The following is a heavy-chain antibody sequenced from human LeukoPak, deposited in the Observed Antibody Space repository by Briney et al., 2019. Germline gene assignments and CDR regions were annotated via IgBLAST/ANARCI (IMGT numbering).Heavy chain of an antibody. CDR1: GYTFTSYG. Sequence: ASVKVSCKASGYTFTSYGISWVRQAPGQGLEWMGWINPNSGGTNYAQKFQGRVTMTRDTSISTAYMELSRLRSDDTAVYYCAREGYYDFWSGYSTYYYYYMDVWGKGTTVTVSS. V-gene: IGHV1-2*02. CDR2: INPNSGGT. D-gene: IGHD3-3*01. J-gene: IGHJ6*03. CDR3: AREGYYDFWSGYSTYYYYYMDV.